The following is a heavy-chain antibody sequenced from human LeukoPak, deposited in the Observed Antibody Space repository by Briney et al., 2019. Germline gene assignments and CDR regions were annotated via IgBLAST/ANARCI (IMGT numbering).Heavy chain of an antibody. V-gene: IGHV1-69*13. J-gene: IGHJ4*02. CDR1: GGTFSSYA. Sequence: ASVKVSCKASGGTFSSYAISWVRQAPGQGLERMGGIIPIFGTANYAQKFQGRVTITADESTSTAYMELSSLRSEDTAVYYCARYKGYCSGGSCYRAFDYWGQGTLVTVSS. CDR3: ARYKGYCSGGSCYRAFDY. D-gene: IGHD2-15*01. CDR2: IIPIFGTA.